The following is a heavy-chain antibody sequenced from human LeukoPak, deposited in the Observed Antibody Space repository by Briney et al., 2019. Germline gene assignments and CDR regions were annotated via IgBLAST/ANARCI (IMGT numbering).Heavy chain of an antibody. V-gene: IGHV3-30*18. CDR3: AKDRVGATLDY. Sequence: PGGSLRLSCAATGFTFSSYGMHWVRQAPGKGLEWVAVISYDGSNKYYADSVKGRFTISRDNSKNTLYLQMNSLRAEDTAVYYCAKDRVGATLDYWGQGTLVTVSS. CDR1: GFTFSSYG. CDR2: ISYDGSNK. D-gene: IGHD1-26*01. J-gene: IGHJ4*02.